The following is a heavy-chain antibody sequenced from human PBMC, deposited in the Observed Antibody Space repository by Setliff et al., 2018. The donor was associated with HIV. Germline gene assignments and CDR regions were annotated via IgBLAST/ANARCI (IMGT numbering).Heavy chain of an antibody. Sequence: SETLSLTCTVSGGSFSSYHWSWIRHPAGKGLEWIGHIFASGSTKYNPSLESRGTLSVDTARTQSSLKLRSVTAADTAVYYCARVGASGVASSMDYRYYMDVWGKGTSVTVSS. CDR2: IFASGST. CDR1: GGSFSSYH. V-gene: IGHV4-4*07. J-gene: IGHJ6*03. CDR3: ARVGASGVASSMDYRYYMDV. D-gene: IGHD2-2*01.